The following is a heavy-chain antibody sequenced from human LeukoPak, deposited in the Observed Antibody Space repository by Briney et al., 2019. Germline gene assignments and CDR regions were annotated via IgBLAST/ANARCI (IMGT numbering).Heavy chain of an antibody. Sequence: PGGSLRLSCAASGLTFSSYSMNWVRQAPGKGLQWVSYISSSSSTIYYADSVKGRFTICRDNAKNSLYLQMNSLRAEDTAVYYCARDQNTVTLYYYYMDVWGKGTMVTVSS. CDR1: GLTFSSYS. D-gene: IGHD4-17*01. V-gene: IGHV3-48*01. CDR2: ISSSSSTI. J-gene: IGHJ6*03. CDR3: ARDQNTVTLYYYYMDV.